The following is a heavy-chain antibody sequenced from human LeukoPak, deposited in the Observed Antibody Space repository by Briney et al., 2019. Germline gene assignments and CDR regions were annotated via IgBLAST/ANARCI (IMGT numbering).Heavy chain of an antibody. V-gene: IGHV4-39*01. Sequence: SSXXXXXXXQPXGXGLXWIESIYYSGSTYDNPSLKSRVTISVDTSKNQFSLKLSSVTAADTAVYYCAIGGDSSSSSIDYWGQGTLVTVSS. D-gene: IGHD6-6*01. J-gene: IGHJ4*02. CDR3: AIGGDSSSSSIDY. CDR1: SSXX. CDR2: IYYSGST.